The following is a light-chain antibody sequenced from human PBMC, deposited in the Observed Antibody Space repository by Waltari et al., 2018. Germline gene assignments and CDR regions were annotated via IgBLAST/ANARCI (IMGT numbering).Light chain of an antibody. Sequence: DIQMTQSPSTLSASVGDRVTLTCRASQSISSWLAWYQQKPGKAPKLLIYKASSLESGAPSRFSGSGSGTEFTLTISSLQPDDFATYYCQQYNSYSPSCGQGTKVEIK. V-gene: IGKV1-5*03. J-gene: IGKJ1*01. CDR3: QQYNSYSPS. CDR2: KAS. CDR1: QSISSW.